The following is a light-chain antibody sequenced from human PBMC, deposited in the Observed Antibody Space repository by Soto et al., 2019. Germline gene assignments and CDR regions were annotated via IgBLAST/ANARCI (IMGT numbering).Light chain of an antibody. Sequence: IVLTQSPDTLSLSPGERATLSCRASQSVSSDYLVWYQQKFGQAPRLLIYGASSRATGTPDRFSGSGSGTDFTLTISRLEPEDFAVYYCQHYGNSPPSVTFGPGTKVEIK. CDR2: GAS. CDR3: QHYGNSPPSVT. CDR1: QSVSSDY. J-gene: IGKJ3*01. V-gene: IGKV3-20*01.